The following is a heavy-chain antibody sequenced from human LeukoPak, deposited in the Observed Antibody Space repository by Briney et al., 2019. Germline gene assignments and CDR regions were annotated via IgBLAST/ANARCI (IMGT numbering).Heavy chain of an antibody. Sequence: GGSLRLSGPASGFTFRSLELNWVGQAPGKGLKGFYYISSSGSTIYYADSVKGRFTISRDNAKNSLYLQMNSLRAEDTAVYYCARSPRSSSWFYFDYWGQGTLVTVSS. V-gene: IGHV3-48*03. CDR3: ARSPRSSSWFYFDY. D-gene: IGHD6-13*01. CDR2: ISSSGSTI. J-gene: IGHJ4*02. CDR1: GFTFRSLE.